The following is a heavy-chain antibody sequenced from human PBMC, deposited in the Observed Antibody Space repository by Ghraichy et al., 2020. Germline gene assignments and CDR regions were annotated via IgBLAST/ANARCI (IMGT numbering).Heavy chain of an antibody. CDR3: ARASAMMVFWDI. V-gene: IGHV4-30-4*01. J-gene: IGHJ3*02. CDR2: IHYSGST. Sequence: SETLSLTCTVSGGAIISGEYYWSWIRQPPGKGLEFIGYIHYSGSTHYNPSLKSRPTISVDTSKKQFSLKLSSVTAADTAVYYCARASAMMVFWDIWGQGTMVTVSS. CDR1: GGAIISGEYY. D-gene: IGHD3-22*01.